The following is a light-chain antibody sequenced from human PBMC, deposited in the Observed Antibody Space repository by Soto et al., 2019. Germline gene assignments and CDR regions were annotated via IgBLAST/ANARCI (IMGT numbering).Light chain of an antibody. CDR1: QSVNNNW. CDR2: GAS. J-gene: IGKJ4*01. Sequence: EIVLTQSPGTLSLSPGESATLSCRASQSVNNNWLAWYQHQPGQAPRLLIYGASSRANGIPDRFSGSGSGTDFTLIISRLEPEDFAVYSCQQYGSSPITFGIGTKVEIK. CDR3: QQYGSSPIT. V-gene: IGKV3-20*01.